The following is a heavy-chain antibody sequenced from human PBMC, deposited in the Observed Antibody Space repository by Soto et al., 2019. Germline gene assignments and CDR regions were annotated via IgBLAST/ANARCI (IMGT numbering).Heavy chain of an antibody. CDR1: GGSVTNSSYY. J-gene: IGHJ4*02. V-gene: IGHV4-39*01. CDR3: VSQRSTVPTQAYFDY. CDR2: VYYRGRS. Sequence: SETLSLTCTVSGGSVTNSSYYWGLIRQSPGKGLEWIGSVYYRGRSYSKSSVKSRVTISVDTSKNRFSLSLNSVTASDTAVYFCVSQRSTVPTQAYFDYWGPGALVTVCS. D-gene: IGHD2-2*01.